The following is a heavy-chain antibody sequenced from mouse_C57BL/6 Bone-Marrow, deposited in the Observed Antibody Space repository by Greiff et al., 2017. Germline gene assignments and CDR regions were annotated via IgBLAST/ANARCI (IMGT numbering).Heavy chain of an antibody. CDR2: IYPRSGNT. V-gene: IGHV1-81*01. D-gene: IGHD1-1*01. Sequence: QVQLQQSGAELARPGASVKLSCKASGYTFTSSGISWVKQRTGQGLEWIGEIYPRSGNTYYNEKFKGKATLTADKSSSTAYMELRSLTSEDSAVYCFARSYCYGRGFAYWGQGTLVTVSA. CDR3: ARSYCYGRGFAY. J-gene: IGHJ3*01. CDR1: GYTFTSSG.